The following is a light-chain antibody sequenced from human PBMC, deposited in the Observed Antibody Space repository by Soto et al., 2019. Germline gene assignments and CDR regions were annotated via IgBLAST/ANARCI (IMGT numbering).Light chain of an antibody. CDR1: LRLSSSY. Sequence: GLTQSPGTLSWSAGERATLSCRATLRLSSSYFAWYQQKPGQAPRLLIYGASSRAAGIPDRFNGSGSGTEFTLTIRRLEPEDFSVYFCQQHRTFGQGTKVDIK. J-gene: IGKJ1*01. CDR3: QQHRT. CDR2: GAS. V-gene: IGKV3-20*01.